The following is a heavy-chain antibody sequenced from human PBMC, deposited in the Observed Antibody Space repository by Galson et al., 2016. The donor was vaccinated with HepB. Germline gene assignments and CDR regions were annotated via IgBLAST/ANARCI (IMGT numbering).Heavy chain of an antibody. Sequence: ALVKPTQTLTLTCTFSGFSLSTSGMRVIWIRQPPGKALEWLSLIDGGGDKYYSISRKTRLTISKDTSKNQVVLTMTNMDPVDTGTYYCARIRYTNTWYSYYYGMDVWGQGTAVTVSS. V-gene: IGHV2-70*01. J-gene: IGHJ6*02. CDR1: GFSLSTSGMR. CDR3: ARIRYTNTWYSYYYGMDV. D-gene: IGHD6-13*01. CDR2: IDGGGDK.